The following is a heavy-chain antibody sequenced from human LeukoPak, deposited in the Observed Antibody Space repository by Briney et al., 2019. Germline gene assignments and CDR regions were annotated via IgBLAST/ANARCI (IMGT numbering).Heavy chain of an antibody. CDR3: AREGLAAAGIDY. CDR2: INHSGST. V-gene: IGHV4-34*01. Sequence: SETLSLTCAVYGGSFSGYYWSWIRQPPGKGLEWIGEINHSGSTNYNPSLKSRVTISVDTSKNQFSLKLSSVTAADTAVYYCAREGLAAAGIDYWGQGTLVTVSS. D-gene: IGHD6-13*01. J-gene: IGHJ4*02. CDR1: GGSFSGYY.